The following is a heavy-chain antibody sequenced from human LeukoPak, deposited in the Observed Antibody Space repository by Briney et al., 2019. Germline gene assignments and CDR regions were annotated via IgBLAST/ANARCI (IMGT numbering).Heavy chain of an antibody. D-gene: IGHD3-3*01. V-gene: IGHV3-13*01. Sequence: GGSLRLSCAASGFTFSSYDMHWVRQATGKGLEWVSAIGTAGDTYYPGSVKRRFTISRENAKNSLYLQMNSLRAGDTAVYYCARGAHYDFWSGYYTGGPHFDYWGQGTLVTVSS. J-gene: IGHJ4*02. CDR3: ARGAHYDFWSGYYTGGPHFDY. CDR1: GFTFSSYD. CDR2: IGTAGDT.